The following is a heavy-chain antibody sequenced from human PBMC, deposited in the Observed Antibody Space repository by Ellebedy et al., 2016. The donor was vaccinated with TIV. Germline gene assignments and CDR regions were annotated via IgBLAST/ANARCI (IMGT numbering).Heavy chain of an antibody. D-gene: IGHD2-2*01. Sequence: GGSLRLXXAASGFTFSSYAMSWVRQAPGKGLEWVSAISGSGGSTYYADSVKGRFTISRDNSKNTLYLQMNSLRAEDTAVYYCAKEEVPAPTTLYYYYGMDVWGQGTTVTVSS. J-gene: IGHJ6*02. CDR3: AKEEVPAPTTLYYYYGMDV. CDR1: GFTFSSYA. CDR2: ISGSGGST. V-gene: IGHV3-23*01.